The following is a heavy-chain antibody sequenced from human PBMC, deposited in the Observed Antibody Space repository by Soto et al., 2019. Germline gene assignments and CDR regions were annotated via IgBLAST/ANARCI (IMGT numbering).Heavy chain of an antibody. CDR2: ISSSGSTI. J-gene: IGHJ5*02. CDR3: ARDPPLELRYSGDYLIKPKGLASS. CDR1: GFTFSSYE. Sequence: SGGSLRLSCAASGFTFSSYEMNWVRQAPGKGLEWVSYISSSGSTIYYADSVKGRFTISRDNAKNSLYLQMNSLRAEDTAVYYCARDPPLELRYSGDYLIKPKGLASSWGQGTLVTVSS. V-gene: IGHV3-48*03. D-gene: IGHD3-9*01.